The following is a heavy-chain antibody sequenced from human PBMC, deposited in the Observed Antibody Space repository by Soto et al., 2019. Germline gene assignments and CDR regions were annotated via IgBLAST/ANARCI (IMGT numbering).Heavy chain of an antibody. D-gene: IGHD1-26*01. CDR3: AKDLSGIGYYYGMDV. CDR1: GFTFSSYG. Sequence: GGSLRLSCAASGFTFSSYGMHWVRQAPGKGLEWVAVISYDGSKKYYADSVKGRFTISRDNSKNTLYLQMNSLRAEDTAVYYCAKDLSGIGYYYGMDVWGQGTTVTVSS. V-gene: IGHV3-30*18. J-gene: IGHJ6*02. CDR2: ISYDGSKK.